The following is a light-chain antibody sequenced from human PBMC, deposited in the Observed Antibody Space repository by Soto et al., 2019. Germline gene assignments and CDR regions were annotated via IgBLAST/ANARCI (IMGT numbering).Light chain of an antibody. Sequence: QSVLTQPPSASGSPGQSVTISCTGVSSEVGGYDYFFWYQQHPGKPPKLIIYEVTQRPSGVPDRFSGSKSGNTASLTVSGLQADDEAEYFCSSYAASTKIVFGTGTKVTVL. V-gene: IGLV2-8*01. J-gene: IGLJ1*01. CDR3: SSYAASTKIV. CDR2: EVT. CDR1: SSEVGGYDY.